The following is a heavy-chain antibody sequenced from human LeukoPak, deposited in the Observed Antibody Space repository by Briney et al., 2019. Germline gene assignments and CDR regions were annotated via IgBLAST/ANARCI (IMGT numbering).Heavy chain of an antibody. V-gene: IGHV4-34*01. CDR1: GGSFSGYY. Sequence: PSETLSLTCAVYGGSFSGYYWSWIRQPPGKGLEWIGEINHSGSTNYNPSLKSRVTISVDTSKNQFSLKLSSVTAADTAVYYCGGGPMKLYPLEVGGQGTRVTVSS. CDR2: INHSGST. CDR3: GGGPMKLYPLEV. J-gene: IGHJ6*02.